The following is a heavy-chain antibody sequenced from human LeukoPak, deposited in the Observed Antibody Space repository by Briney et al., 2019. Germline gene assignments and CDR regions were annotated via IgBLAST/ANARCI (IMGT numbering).Heavy chain of an antibody. CDR3: ARLIAALYFDY. Sequence: KPSETLSLTCTVPVGSISSSSYYWGWIRHPPGNWLEWIGSIYYSGSTYYNPSLKSRVTISVDTSKNQFSLKLSSVTAADTAVYYCARLIAALYFDYWGQGTLVTVSS. D-gene: IGHD6-13*01. CDR1: VGSISSSSYY. CDR2: IYYSGST. J-gene: IGHJ4*02. V-gene: IGHV4-39*01.